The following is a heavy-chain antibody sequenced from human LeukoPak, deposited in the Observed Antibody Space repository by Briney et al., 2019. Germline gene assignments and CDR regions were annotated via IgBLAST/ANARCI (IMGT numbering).Heavy chain of an antibody. D-gene: IGHD1-7*01. CDR2: ISGSGGST. CDR3: ASQTGTTRALDY. CDR1: GFTFSSYA. V-gene: IGHV3-23*01. J-gene: IGHJ4*02. Sequence: PGGSLRLSRAASGFTFSSYAMSWVRQAPGKGLEWVSAISGSGGSTYYADSVKGRFTISRDNSKNTLYLQMNSLRAEVTAVYYCASQTGTTRALDYWGQGTLVTVSS.